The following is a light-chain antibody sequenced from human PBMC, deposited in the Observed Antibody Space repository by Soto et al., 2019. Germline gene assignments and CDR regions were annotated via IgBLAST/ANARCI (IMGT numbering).Light chain of an antibody. V-gene: IGKV3-20*01. CDR2: GAH. CDR3: QQYSTSVRT. J-gene: IGKJ1*01. CDR1: QGVTSNY. Sequence: EIVLTQSPGTLSLSLGERATLSCRASQGVTSNYLAWYQQKPGQAPSLVIYGAHSRAAGVPDRFSGRGSGTDFTLTISRLEPEDFAVYYCQQYSTSVRTFGQGTKVEV.